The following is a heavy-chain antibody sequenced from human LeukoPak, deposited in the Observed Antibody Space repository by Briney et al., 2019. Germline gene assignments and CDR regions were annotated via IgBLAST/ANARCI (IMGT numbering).Heavy chain of an antibody. D-gene: IGHD3-10*01. CDR3: VKGSAYFYGSGTHFDY. V-gene: IGHV3-64D*06. CDR2: IGSSGDNT. J-gene: IGHJ4*02. CDR1: GFTFASYA. Sequence: GGSPRLSCSASGFTFASYAMYWVRQAPGKGLEYVSAIGSSGDNTHYADSVKGRFTISRDNSKNTLYLQMSSLRAEDTAVYYRVKGSAYFYGSGTHFDYWGQGTLVTVSS.